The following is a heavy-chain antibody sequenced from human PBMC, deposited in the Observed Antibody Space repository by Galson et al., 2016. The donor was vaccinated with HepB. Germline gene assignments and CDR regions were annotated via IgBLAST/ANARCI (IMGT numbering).Heavy chain of an antibody. CDR1: GFAVRSYC. CDR2: IYSADTT. CDR3: ARHDCDASGNPNDLTH. D-gene: IGHD3-22*01. J-gene: IGHJ4*02. V-gene: IGHV3-66*04. Sequence: SLRLSCAVAGFAVRSYCMSWVRQAPGKGLEWASVIYSADTTYYADSVKGRFTISTDSSKNTLYLQVDSLRADDTDVYYCARHDCDASGNPNDLTHGGQGTPVTVSS.